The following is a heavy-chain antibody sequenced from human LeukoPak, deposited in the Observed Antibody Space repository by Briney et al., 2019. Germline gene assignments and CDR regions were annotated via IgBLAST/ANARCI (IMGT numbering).Heavy chain of an antibody. CDR3: AVGLTIFGVAASFDS. D-gene: IGHD3-3*01. J-gene: IGHJ4*02. CDR1: GASYNAYY. Sequence: KPSETLSLTCAVYGASYNAYYWSWIRQPPGKGLEWIGDIDHRGTATYNPSLKSRLTISADASKNQFSLTLNSVTDADTAVYYCAVGLTIFGVAASFDSWGQGNLVIVSS. CDR2: IDHRGTA. V-gene: IGHV4-34*01.